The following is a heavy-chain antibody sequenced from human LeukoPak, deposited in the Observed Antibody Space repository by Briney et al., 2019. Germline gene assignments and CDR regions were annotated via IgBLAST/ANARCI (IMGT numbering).Heavy chain of an antibody. D-gene: IGHD4-17*01. J-gene: IGHJ3*02. CDR1: GGTFSSYA. Sequence: SVKVSCKASGGTFSSYAISWVRQAPGQGLEWMGRIIPIFGTANYAQKFQGRVTITTDESTSTAYMELSSLRSEDTAVYYCARSIWATVTTADAFDIWGQGTMVTVSS. V-gene: IGHV1-69*05. CDR2: IIPIFGTA. CDR3: ARSIWATVTTADAFDI.